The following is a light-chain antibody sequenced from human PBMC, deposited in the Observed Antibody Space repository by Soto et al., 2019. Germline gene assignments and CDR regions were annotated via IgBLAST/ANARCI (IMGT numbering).Light chain of an antibody. Sequence: QSALTQPRSVSGSPGQSLTISCTGTSSDVGGYNYVSWYQQYPGKVPKLMIYDVTKRPSGVPYRFSGSKSVNTASLTISGLQAEDEADYYCCSHAGSYTDVFGTGTKVTVL. J-gene: IGLJ1*01. CDR1: SSDVGGYNY. CDR3: CSHAGSYTDV. CDR2: DVT. V-gene: IGLV2-11*01.